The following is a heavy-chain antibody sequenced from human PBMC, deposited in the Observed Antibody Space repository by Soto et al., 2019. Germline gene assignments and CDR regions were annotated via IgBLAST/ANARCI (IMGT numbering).Heavy chain of an antibody. Sequence: GGSLRLSCAASGFTFSSYSINWVRQAPGKGLEWVLSISSSSSYIYYADSVKGRFTISRDNAKNSLYLQMNSLRAEDTAVYYCARGRGGYFDLWGRGTLVTVSS. CDR3: ARGRGGYFDL. J-gene: IGHJ2*01. CDR1: GFTFSSYS. CDR2: ISSSSSYI. V-gene: IGHV3-21*01.